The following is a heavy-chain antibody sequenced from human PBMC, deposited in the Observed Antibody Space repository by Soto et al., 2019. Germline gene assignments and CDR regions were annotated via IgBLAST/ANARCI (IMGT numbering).Heavy chain of an antibody. V-gene: IGHV1-18*01. CDR1: GYIFINYG. J-gene: IGHJ3*02. CDR3: ARPYCGAHCNTHDPIDM. Sequence: ASVKVSCKAFGYIFINYGVSWVRQAPGQGLEWMGWISGNNGKKNYAQEFQGRVTMNTDTSTSTAYMELSSLRSDDTAVYFCARPYCGAHCNTHDPIDMWGQGTMVTVSS. CDR2: ISGNNGKK. D-gene: IGHD2-21*02.